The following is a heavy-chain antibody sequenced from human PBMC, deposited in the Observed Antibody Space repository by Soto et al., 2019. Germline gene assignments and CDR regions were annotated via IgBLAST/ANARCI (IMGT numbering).Heavy chain of an antibody. J-gene: IGHJ4*02. Sequence: PSETLSLTCAVYGGSFSGYYWSWIRQPPGKGLEWIGEINHSGSTNYNPSLKSRVTISVDTSKNQFSLKLSSVTAADTAVYYCARVRGRYCSGGSCVGGVVYWGQGTLVTVS. D-gene: IGHD2-15*01. CDR3: ARVRGRYCSGGSCVGGVVY. CDR1: GGSFSGYY. V-gene: IGHV4-34*01. CDR2: INHSGST.